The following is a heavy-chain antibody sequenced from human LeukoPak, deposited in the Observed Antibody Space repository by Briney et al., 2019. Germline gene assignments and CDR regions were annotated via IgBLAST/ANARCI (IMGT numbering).Heavy chain of an antibody. V-gene: IGHV4-59*12. CDR1: GGSISSYY. J-gene: IGHJ4*02. D-gene: IGHD2-8*02. Sequence: SETLSLTCTVSGGSISSYYWSWIRQPPGKGLEWIGYIYYSGNTNYNPSLKSRVTISADTSKNQFSLKLSSVTAADTAVYYCARDAPTAYCTGGSCYFDYWGQGTLVTVSS. CDR2: IYYSGNT. CDR3: ARDAPTAYCTGGSCYFDY.